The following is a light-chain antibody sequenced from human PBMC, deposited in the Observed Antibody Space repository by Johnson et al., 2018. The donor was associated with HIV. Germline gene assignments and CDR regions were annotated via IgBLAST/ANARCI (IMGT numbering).Light chain of an antibody. V-gene: IGLV1-51*02. CDR1: SSNIGNHY. CDR2: ENS. J-gene: IGLJ1*01. CDR3: GTWDSSLGAFV. Sequence: QSVLTQPPSVSAAPGQKVTISCSGSSSNIGNHYVSWYQQFPGTAPKLLIYENSKRPSGIPDRFSGSKSGTSATLGITGLQTGDEADYYCGTWDSSLGAFVFGTGTKFTVL.